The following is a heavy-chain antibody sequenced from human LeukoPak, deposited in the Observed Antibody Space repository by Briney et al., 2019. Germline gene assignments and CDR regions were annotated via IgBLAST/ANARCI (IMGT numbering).Heavy chain of an antibody. CDR1: GFTFSSYE. CDR3: AKANWVSNADAVW. CDR2: ISSSGSTI. Sequence: GSLRLSCAASGFTFSSYEMNWVRQAPGKGLEWVSYISSSGSTIYYADSVKGRFTLSRDDSRNTVYLQLNNLRVEDTAIYYCAKANWVSNADAVWWGQGTQVTVSS. D-gene: IGHD1-1*01. V-gene: IGHV3-48*03. J-gene: IGHJ4*02.